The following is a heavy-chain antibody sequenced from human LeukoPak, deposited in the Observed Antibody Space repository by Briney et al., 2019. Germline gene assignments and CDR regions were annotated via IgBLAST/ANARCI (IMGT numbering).Heavy chain of an antibody. J-gene: IGHJ6*03. V-gene: IGHV1-2*02. D-gene: IGHD3-16*02. Sequence: ASVKVSCKASGYTFTSHFMHWVRQAPGQGLEWMGWINPNSGGTNYAQKFQGRVTMTRDTSISTAYMELSRLRSDDTAVYYCARDSMITFGGVIVKGLGYMDVWGKGTTVTISS. CDR1: GYTFTSHF. CDR3: ARDSMITFGGVIVKGLGYMDV. CDR2: INPNSGGT.